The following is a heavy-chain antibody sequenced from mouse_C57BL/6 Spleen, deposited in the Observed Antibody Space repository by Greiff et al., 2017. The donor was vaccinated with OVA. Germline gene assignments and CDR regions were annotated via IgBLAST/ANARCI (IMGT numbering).Heavy chain of an antibody. J-gene: IGHJ2*01. CDR3: ARADYYGSSYYFDY. CDR2: IYPGSGNT. V-gene: IGHV1-76*01. D-gene: IGHD1-1*01. Sequence: QVQLQQSGAELVRPGASVQLSCKASGYTFTDYYINWVKQRPGQGLEWIARIYPGSGNTYYNEKFKGKATLTAEKSSSTAYMQLSSLTSEDSAVYYCARADYYGSSYYFDYWGQGTTLTVSS. CDR1: GYTFTDYY.